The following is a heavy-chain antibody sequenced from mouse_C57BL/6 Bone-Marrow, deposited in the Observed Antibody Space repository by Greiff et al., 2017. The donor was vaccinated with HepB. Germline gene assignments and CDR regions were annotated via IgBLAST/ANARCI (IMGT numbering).Heavy chain of an antibody. CDR2: FYPGSGSI. J-gene: IGHJ1*03. CDR3: ARHDPYYYGSSYWYFDV. D-gene: IGHD1-1*01. V-gene: IGHV1-62-2*01. CDR1: GYTFTEYT. Sequence: KLQQSGAELVKPGASVKLSCKASGYTFTEYTIHWVKQRSGQGLEWIGWFYPGSGSIKYNEKFKDKATLTADKSSSTVYMELSRLTSEDSAVYFCARHDPYYYGSSYWYFDVWGTGTTVTVSS.